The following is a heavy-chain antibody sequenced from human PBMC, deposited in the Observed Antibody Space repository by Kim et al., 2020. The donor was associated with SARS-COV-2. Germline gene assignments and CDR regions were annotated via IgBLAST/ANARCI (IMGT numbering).Heavy chain of an antibody. V-gene: IGHV4-34*01. CDR2: INHSGST. J-gene: IGHJ3*02. D-gene: IGHD5-12*01. CDR3: ARNRGYSGYDPWADAFDI. CDR1: GGPFSGYY. Sequence: SETLSLTCAVYGGPFSGYYWSWIRQPPGKGLEWIGEINHSGSTNYNPSLKSRVTISVDTSKNQFSLKLSSVTAADTAVYYCARNRGYSGYDPWADAFDIWGQGTMVTVSS.